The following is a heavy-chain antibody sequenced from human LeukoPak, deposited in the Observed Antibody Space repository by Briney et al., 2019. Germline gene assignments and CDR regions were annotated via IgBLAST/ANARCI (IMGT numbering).Heavy chain of an antibody. CDR3: AKERYGDYGGLWIDY. CDR1: GFTFSSYG. Sequence: GRSLRLSCAASGFTFSSYGMPWVRQAPGKGLEWVAVISYDGSNKYYADSVKGRFTISRDNSKNTLYLQMNSLRAEDTAVYYCAKERYGDYGGLWIDYWGQGTLVTVSS. D-gene: IGHD4-17*01. V-gene: IGHV3-30*18. J-gene: IGHJ4*02. CDR2: ISYDGSNK.